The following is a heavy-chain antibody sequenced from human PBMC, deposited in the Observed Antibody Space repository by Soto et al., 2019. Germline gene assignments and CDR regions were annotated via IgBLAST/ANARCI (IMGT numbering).Heavy chain of an antibody. D-gene: IGHD2-21*02. V-gene: IGHV3-48*02. CDR2: ISSSSSTI. CDR1: GFTFSSYS. CDR3: ARDGYCGGDCYSSAYDAFDI. J-gene: IGHJ3*02. Sequence: EVQLVESGGGLVQPGGSLRLSCAASGFTFSSYSMNWVRQAPGKGLEWVSYISSSSSTIYYADSVKGRFTISRDNAKNSLYLQMNSLRDEDTAVYYCARDGYCGGDCYSSAYDAFDIWDQGTMVTVSS.